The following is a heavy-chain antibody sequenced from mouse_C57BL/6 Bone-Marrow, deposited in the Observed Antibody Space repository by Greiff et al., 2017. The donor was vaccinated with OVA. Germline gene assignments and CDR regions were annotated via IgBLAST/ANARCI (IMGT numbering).Heavy chain of an antibody. D-gene: IGHD6-1*01. J-gene: IGHJ3*01. CDR2: IHPNSGST. CDR1: GYTFTSYW. Sequence: VQLQQPGAELVKPGASVKLSCKASGYTFTSYWMHWVKQRPGQGLEWIGMIHPNSGSTNSNEKFKSKATLTVDKSSSTAYMQLSSLTSEDSAVYYCARSSGFAWFAYWGQGTLVTVSA. V-gene: IGHV1-64*01. CDR3: ARSSGFAWFAY.